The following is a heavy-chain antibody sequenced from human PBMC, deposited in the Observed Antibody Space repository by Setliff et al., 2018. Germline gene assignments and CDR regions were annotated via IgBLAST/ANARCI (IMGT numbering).Heavy chain of an antibody. CDR2: ISASGDTT. Sequence: PGGSLRLSCAASGFTFSTYDMSWVRQAPGKGLEWVSAISASGDTTYYADSVRGRFTISRDNSKSTLYLQMNSLRAEDTAVYYCAKDGDNHHDSGDYYHEFDYWGQGAQVTVSS. J-gene: IGHJ4*02. CDR1: GFTFSTYD. CDR3: AKDGDNHHDSGDYYHEFDY. V-gene: IGHV3-23*01. D-gene: IGHD3-22*01.